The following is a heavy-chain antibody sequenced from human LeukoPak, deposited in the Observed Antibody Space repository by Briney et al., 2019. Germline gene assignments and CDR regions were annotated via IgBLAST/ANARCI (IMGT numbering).Heavy chain of an antibody. Sequence: ASVKASCKASGYTFSSYGISWVRQAPGQGLEWMGWISAYKGNTNYAQKLQGRVTMTTDTSTSTAYMELRSLRSDDTAVYYCARDAAEDYYDSSGSFDYWGQGTLVTVSS. CDR3: ARDAAEDYYDSSGSFDY. CDR2: ISAYKGNT. V-gene: IGHV1-18*01. J-gene: IGHJ4*02. D-gene: IGHD3-22*01. CDR1: GYTFSSYG.